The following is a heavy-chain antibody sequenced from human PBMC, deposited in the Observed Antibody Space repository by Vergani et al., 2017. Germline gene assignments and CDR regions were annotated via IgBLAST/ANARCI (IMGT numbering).Heavy chain of an antibody. J-gene: IGHJ4*02. CDR1: GYSFTSFW. CDR2: IDPSDSYT. CDR3: ARHFGGATPDFDY. D-gene: IGHD1-26*01. Sequence: EVQLVQSGAEVKKPGESLRISCKGSGYSFTSFWISWVRQMPGKGLEWMGRIDPSDSYTNYSPSFQGHVTISADKSISTAYLHWSSLKASDTAMYYCARHFGGATPDFDYWGQGTLVTVSS. V-gene: IGHV5-10-1*03.